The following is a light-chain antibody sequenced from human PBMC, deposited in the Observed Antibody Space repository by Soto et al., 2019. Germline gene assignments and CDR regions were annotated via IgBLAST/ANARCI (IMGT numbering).Light chain of an antibody. CDR3: QQYYSMPFT. Sequence: EIVLTQSPGTLSLSPGQRATLSCRASQSIRRRSLAWYQQKPGQAPRLLICGASSRAAGIPDRFSGSGSGTDFTLTINRLEPEDFAVYYCQQYYSMPFTFGGGTKVDIK. J-gene: IGKJ4*01. CDR2: GAS. V-gene: IGKV3-20*01. CDR1: QSIRRRS.